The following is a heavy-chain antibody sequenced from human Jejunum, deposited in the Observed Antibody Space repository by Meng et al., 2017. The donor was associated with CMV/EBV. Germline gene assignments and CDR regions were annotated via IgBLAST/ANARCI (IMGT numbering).Heavy chain of an antibody. Sequence: QLQLQGSGPRLVKPSRTLSLTCTVSGDSIRSGDYSWTWIRQSPGKGLEWIGYIYYNGNAYYNPSLQSRVSISVDTSKNEFSLNLNSVTAADTALYFCARGGIFRGIDYWGQGTLVTVSS. D-gene: IGHD3-10*01. CDR1: GDSIRSGDYS. J-gene: IGHJ4*02. CDR3: ARGGIFRGIDY. CDR2: IYYNGNA. V-gene: IGHV4-30-4*08.